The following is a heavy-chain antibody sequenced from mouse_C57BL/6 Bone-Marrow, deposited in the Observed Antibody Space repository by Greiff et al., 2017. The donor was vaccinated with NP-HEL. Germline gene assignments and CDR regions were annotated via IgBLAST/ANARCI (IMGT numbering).Heavy chain of an antibody. CDR3: TTVYGNCLGYAMDY. CDR1: GFNIKDDY. Sequence: EVQLQESGAELVRPGASVKLSCTASGFNIKDDYMHWVKQRPEQGLEWIGWIDPENGDTEYASKFQGKATITADTSSNTAYLQLSSLTSEDTAVYYCTTVYGNCLGYAMDYWGQGTSVTVSS. J-gene: IGHJ4*01. CDR2: IDPENGDT. D-gene: IGHD2-1*01. V-gene: IGHV14-4*01.